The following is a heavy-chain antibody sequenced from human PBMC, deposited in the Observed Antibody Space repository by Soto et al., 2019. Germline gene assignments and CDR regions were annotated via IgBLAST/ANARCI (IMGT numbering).Heavy chain of an antibody. Sequence: VQLLESGGSLVQPGSSLRLSCAASGFSFSYCAMSWVRQAPGKGLEWVATIAFHGGATHYADSVQGRFTISRDNSKSRLYLQMDSLRAEDTALYFCATDESTGYYELGDFWGQGTLVTVSS. V-gene: IGHV3-23*01. CDR2: IAFHGGAT. J-gene: IGHJ4*02. CDR3: ATDESTGYYELGDF. CDR1: GFSFSYCA. D-gene: IGHD3-22*01.